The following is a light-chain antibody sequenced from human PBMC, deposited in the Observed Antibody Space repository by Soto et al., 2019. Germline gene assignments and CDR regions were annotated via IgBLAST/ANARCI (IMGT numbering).Light chain of an antibody. CDR2: QVS. CDR3: QQYTSYPWT. V-gene: IGKV1-5*03. Sequence: DIQMTQSPSSLSASVGDRVTITCRASQGARSALAWYQHKPGKAPKLLIYQVSTLASGVPSTFSGSGSGTEFTLTISSLQPDDFATYFCQQYTSYPWTFGQGTKVEIK. J-gene: IGKJ1*01. CDR1: QGARSA.